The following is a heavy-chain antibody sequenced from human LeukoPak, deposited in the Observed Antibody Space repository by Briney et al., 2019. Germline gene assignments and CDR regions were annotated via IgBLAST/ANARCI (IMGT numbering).Heavy chain of an antibody. J-gene: IGHJ6*03. Sequence: SETLSLTCTVSGGSISSHYWSWIRQPPGKGLEWIGYIYYSGSTNYNPSLKSRVTISVDTSKNQFSLKLSSVTAADTAVYYCARVRGYCYGQSSYYYYMDVWGKGTTVTVSS. CDR2: IYYSGST. CDR1: GGSISSHY. D-gene: IGHD5-18*01. CDR3: ARVRGYCYGQSSYYYYMDV. V-gene: IGHV4-59*11.